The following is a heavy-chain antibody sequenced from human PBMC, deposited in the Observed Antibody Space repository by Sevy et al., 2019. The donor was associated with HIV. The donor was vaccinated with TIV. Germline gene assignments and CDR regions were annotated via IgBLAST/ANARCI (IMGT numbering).Heavy chain of an antibody. CDR2: IYSDGST. CDR3: ARGGTIFGLVRHYLDY. J-gene: IGHJ4*02. CDR1: GFSVNSNY. V-gene: IGHV3-66*01. D-gene: IGHD3-3*01. Sequence: GGSLRISCAASGFSVNSNYMTWVRQAPGKGLDWVSIIYSDGSTKYADALKGRFTISRDNSKNTMYLQMNSLRVEDTAVYYCARGGTIFGLVRHYLDYWGQGTLVTVSS.